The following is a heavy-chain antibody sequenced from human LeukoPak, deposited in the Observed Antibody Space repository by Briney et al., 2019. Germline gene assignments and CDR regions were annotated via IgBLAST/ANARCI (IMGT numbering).Heavy chain of an antibody. V-gene: IGHV3-23*01. CDR2: ISGSGGST. CDR3: ARDQTWYSSSWDGGDY. CDR1: GFSFSSYA. J-gene: IGHJ4*02. D-gene: IGHD6-13*01. Sequence: GGSLRLSCAASGFSFSSYAMTWVRQAPGKGLEWVSAISGSGGSTYYADSVKGRFTISRDNSKNSLYLQMNSLRAEDTAVYYCARDQTWYSSSWDGGDYWGQGTLVTVSS.